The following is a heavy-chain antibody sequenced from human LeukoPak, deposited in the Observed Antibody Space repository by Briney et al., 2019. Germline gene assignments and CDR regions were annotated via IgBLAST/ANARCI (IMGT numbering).Heavy chain of an antibody. V-gene: IGHV1-69*05. J-gene: IGHJ4*02. D-gene: IGHD3-9*01. Sequence: GASVKVSCKASGGTFNSYAISWVRQAPGQGLEWMGGIIPIFGTANYAQKFQGRVTITTDESTGTAYMELSSLRSEGTAVYYCARGLNYDILSGYSTFLDYWGQGTLVTVSS. CDR1: GGTFNSYA. CDR2: IIPIFGTA. CDR3: ARGLNYDILSGYSTFLDY.